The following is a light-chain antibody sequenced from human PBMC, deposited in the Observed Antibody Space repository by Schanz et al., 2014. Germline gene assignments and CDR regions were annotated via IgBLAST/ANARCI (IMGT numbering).Light chain of an antibody. CDR1: SSDVGGYNY. J-gene: IGLJ3*02. CDR2: DVT. Sequence: QSALTQPRSVSGSPGQSVTISCTGTSSDVGGYNYVSWYQQHPGKAPKLMIYDVTKRPSGVPDRFSGSKSGNTASLTISGLQAEDEADYYCTSYTSSRTWVFGGGTKLTVL. CDR3: TSYTSSRTWV. V-gene: IGLV2-11*01.